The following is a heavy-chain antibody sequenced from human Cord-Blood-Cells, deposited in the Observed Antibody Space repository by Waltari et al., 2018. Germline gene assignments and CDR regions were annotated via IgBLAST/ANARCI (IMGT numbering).Heavy chain of an antibody. J-gene: IGHJ6*02. Sequence: QVQLVQSGAEVKKPGASVKVSCKASGYTFTSYDITWVRQATGHGLEWMGWMNPNSGNTGYAQKFQGRVTMTRNTSISTAYMELSSLRSEDTAVYYCARLYYYDSSGYYRYYGMDVWGQGTTVTVSS. V-gene: IGHV1-8*01. D-gene: IGHD3-22*01. CDR2: MNPNSGNT. CDR1: GYTFTSYD. CDR3: ARLYYYDSSGYYRYYGMDV.